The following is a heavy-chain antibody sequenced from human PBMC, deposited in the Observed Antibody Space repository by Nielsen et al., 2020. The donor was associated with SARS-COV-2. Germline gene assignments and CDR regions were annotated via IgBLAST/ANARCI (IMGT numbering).Heavy chain of an antibody. CDR3: ARDHNWNYGSDWFDP. CDR1: GFTFSSYG. CDR2: IWYDGSNK. V-gene: IGHV3-33*01. Sequence: GGSLRLSCAASGFTFSSYGMHWVRQAPGKGLEWVAVIWYDGSNKYYADSVKGRFTISRDNAKNTLYLQMNSLRAEDTAVYYCARDHNWNYGSDWFDPWGQGTLVTVSS. D-gene: IGHD1-7*01. J-gene: IGHJ5*02.